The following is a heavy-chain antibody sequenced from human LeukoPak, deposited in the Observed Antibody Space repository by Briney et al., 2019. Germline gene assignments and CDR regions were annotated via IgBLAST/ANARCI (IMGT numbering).Heavy chain of an antibody. D-gene: IGHD5-12*01. CDR2: ISSSSSYI. CDR3: ARDSYAKRWLRSNDAFDI. CDR1: GFTFSSYS. J-gene: IGHJ3*02. V-gene: IGHV3-21*01. Sequence: GGSLRLSCAASGFTFSSYSMNWVRQAPGKGLEWVSSISSSSSYIYYADSVKGRFTISRDNAKNSLYLQMNSLRAEDTAVYYCARDSYAKRWLRSNDAFDIWGQGTMVTVSS.